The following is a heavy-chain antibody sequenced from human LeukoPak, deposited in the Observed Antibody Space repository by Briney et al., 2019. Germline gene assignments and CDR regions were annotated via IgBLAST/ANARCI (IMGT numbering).Heavy chain of an antibody. J-gene: IGHJ4*02. Sequence: GGSLRLSCAASGFSFSDCAMSWVRQAPGRGLEWVSSISGSAGSTYYADSMKGRFTISRDNPKNTLHLEMNSLRAEDTTIYYCTKGMATIRRHIDSWGQGTLVTVSS. V-gene: IGHV3-23*01. D-gene: IGHD5-24*01. CDR2: ISGSAGST. CDR1: GFSFSDCA. CDR3: TKGMATIRRHIDS.